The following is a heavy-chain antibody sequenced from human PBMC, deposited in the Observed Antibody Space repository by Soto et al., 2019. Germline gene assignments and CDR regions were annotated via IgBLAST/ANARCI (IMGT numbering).Heavy chain of an antibody. Sequence: GGSLRLSCAASGFTFSSYGMHWVRQAPGKGLEWVAVISYDGSNKYYADSVKGRFTISRDNSKNTLYLQMNSLRAEDTAVYYCAKRDYWGQGTLVTVSS. V-gene: IGHV3-30*18. CDR3: AKRDY. J-gene: IGHJ4*02. CDR2: ISYDGSNK. CDR1: GFTFSSYG.